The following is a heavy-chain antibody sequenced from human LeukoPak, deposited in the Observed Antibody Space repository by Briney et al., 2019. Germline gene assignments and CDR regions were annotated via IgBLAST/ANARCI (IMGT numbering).Heavy chain of an antibody. CDR2: IWYDGSNK. CDR1: GFTFSDYN. J-gene: IGHJ4*02. D-gene: IGHD5-24*01. V-gene: IGHV3-33*01. Sequence: PGGSLRLSCTASGFTFSDYNMHWVRQAPGKGLEWVAVIWYDGSNKQYADSVRGRFTSSRDNSKNTLDLQMNSLRAEDTAVYYCARDGYNSGYDYWGQGTLVTVSS. CDR3: ARDGYNSGYDY.